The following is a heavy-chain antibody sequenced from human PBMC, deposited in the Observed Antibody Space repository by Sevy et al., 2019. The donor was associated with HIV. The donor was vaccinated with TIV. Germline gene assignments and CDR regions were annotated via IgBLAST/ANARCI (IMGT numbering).Heavy chain of an antibody. J-gene: IGHJ4*02. CDR2: IRRKAYGGTT. CDR3: ARGGSTTILSLWEY. Sequence: GGSLRLSCTTSGFMFGDYAMSWVRQAPGKGLEWVGFIRRKAYGGTTQYAASVKGRFTISRDDSKSIAYLQMNSLKTEDTAVYYCARGGSTTILSLWEYWGQGTLVTVSS. CDR1: GFMFGDYA. D-gene: IGHD3-3*01. V-gene: IGHV3-49*04.